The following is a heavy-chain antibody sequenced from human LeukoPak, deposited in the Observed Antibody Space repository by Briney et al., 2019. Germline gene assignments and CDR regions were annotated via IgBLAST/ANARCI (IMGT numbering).Heavy chain of an antibody. V-gene: IGHV4-59*01. J-gene: IGHJ4*02. Sequence: GSLRLSCAASGFTFSSYGMHWIRQPPGKGLEWIGYIYYSGSTNYNPSLKSRVTISVDTSKKQFSLKLRSVTAADTAVYYCARVSGYDWESFYDYWGQGTLVTVSP. CDR3: ARVSGYDWESFYDY. D-gene: IGHD5-12*01. CDR1: GFTFSSYG. CDR2: IYYSGST.